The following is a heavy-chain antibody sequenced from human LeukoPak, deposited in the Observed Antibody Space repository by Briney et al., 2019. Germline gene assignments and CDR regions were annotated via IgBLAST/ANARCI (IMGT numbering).Heavy chain of an antibody. Sequence: PGGSLRLSCAASGFTVRNNYMSSVRQAPGKGLEWVSVIYGGGSTYYADPVKGRFTISRDNSKNALFLQMNSLRAEDTAVYYCARVGPGGDGYNYGYFDYWGQGTLVTVSS. V-gene: IGHV3-53*01. J-gene: IGHJ4*02. CDR1: GFTVRNNY. D-gene: IGHD5-24*01. CDR2: IYGGGST. CDR3: ARVGPGGDGYNYGYFDY.